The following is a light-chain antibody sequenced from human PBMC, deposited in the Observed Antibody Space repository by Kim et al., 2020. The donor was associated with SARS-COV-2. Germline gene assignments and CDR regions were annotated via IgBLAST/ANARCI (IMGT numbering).Light chain of an antibody. CDR3: QQYTNWPRT. CDR1: QSVSTN. J-gene: IGKJ1*01. Sequence: SPGERVTLPCRASQSVSTNLAWYQQKPGQAPRLLIYGASTRATGIPARFSGSGSGTEFTLTISSLQSEDFAVYYCQQYTNWPRTFGQGTKVDIK. CDR2: GAS. V-gene: IGKV3-15*01.